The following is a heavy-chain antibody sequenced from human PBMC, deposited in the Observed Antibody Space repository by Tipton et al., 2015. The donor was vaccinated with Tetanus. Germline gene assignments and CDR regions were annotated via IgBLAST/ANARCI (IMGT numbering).Heavy chain of an antibody. CDR3: ARHNSGYFTFFDN. D-gene: IGHD3-22*01. V-gene: IGHV4-39*01. J-gene: IGHJ4*02. CDR1: GDSISDSTYY. CDR2: IYESGDT. Sequence: LRLSCIVSGDSISDSTYYWGWIRQPPGKALEWIGSIYESGDTYSTPSLKSRLTMSVDTSMNQFSLRLRSLTAADTAVYFCARHNSGYFTFFDNWGQGTLVTVSS.